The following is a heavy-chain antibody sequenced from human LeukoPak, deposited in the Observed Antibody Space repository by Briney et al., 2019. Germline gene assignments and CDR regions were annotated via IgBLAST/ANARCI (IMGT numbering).Heavy chain of an antibody. Sequence: GGSLRLSCAASGFTFSSYGMHWVRQAPGKGLEWVAVISYDGSNKYYADSVKGRFTISRDNSKNTLYLQMNSLRAEDTAVYYCAKDQAPRVVAATDYWGQGTLVTVSS. V-gene: IGHV3-30*18. CDR2: ISYDGSNK. D-gene: IGHD2-15*01. J-gene: IGHJ4*02. CDR3: AKDQAPRVVAATDY. CDR1: GFTFSSYG.